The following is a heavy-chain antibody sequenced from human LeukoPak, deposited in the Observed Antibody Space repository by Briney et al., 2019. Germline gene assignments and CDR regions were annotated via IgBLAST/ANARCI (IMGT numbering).Heavy chain of an antibody. J-gene: IGHJ6*03. CDR3: AKGFGCSSTSCYEDYYYMDV. CDR2: IRYDGSNK. D-gene: IGHD2-2*01. V-gene: IGHV3-30*02. Sequence: PGGSLRLSCAASGFTFSSYGMHWVRQAPGKGLEWVAFIRYDGSNKYYADSVKGRFTISRDNSKNTLYLQMNSLRAEDTAVYYCAKGFGCSSTSCYEDYYYMDVWGKGTTVTISS. CDR1: GFTFSSYG.